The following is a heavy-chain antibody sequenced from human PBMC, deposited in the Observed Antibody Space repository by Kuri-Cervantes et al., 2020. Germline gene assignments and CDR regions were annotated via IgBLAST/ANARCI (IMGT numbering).Heavy chain of an antibody. CDR2: IYYSGST. CDR1: DYY. Sequence: DYYMSWIRQPPGKGLEWIGYIYYSGSTYYNPSLKSRVTISVDTSKNQFSLKLSSVTAADTAVYYCARARYDSSGWTSDYWGQGTLVTVSS. J-gene: IGHJ4*02. V-gene: IGHV4-30-4*08. CDR3: ARARYDSSGWTSDY. D-gene: IGHD3-22*01.